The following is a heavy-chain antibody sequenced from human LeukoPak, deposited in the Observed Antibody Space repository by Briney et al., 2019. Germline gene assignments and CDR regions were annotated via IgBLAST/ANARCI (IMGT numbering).Heavy chain of an antibody. CDR3: ARDGGYCSGGSCKADV. CDR1: GFTFSSYE. CDR2: ISSSGSTI. V-gene: IGHV3-48*03. D-gene: IGHD2-15*01. J-gene: IGHJ6*04. Sequence: GGSLRLSCAASGFTFSSYEMNWVRQAPGKGREWVSYISSSGSTIYYADSVKGRFTISRDNAKNSLYLQMNSLRAEDTAVYYCARDGGYCSGGSCKADVWGKGTTVTVSS.